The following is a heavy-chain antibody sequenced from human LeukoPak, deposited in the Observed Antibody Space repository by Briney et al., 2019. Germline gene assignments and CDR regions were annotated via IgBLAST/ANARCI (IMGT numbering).Heavy chain of an antibody. J-gene: IGHJ6*03. Sequence: ASVKVSCKASGGTFRSYTISWVRQAPGQGLEWMGRIIPILGIANYAQKFQGRVTITADKSTSTAYMELSSLRSEDTAVYYRARAPKRGMLTDWYYYMDVWGKGTTVTVSS. CDR1: GGTFRSYT. V-gene: IGHV1-69*02. CDR2: IIPILGIA. D-gene: IGHD3-9*01. CDR3: ARAPKRGMLTDWYYYMDV.